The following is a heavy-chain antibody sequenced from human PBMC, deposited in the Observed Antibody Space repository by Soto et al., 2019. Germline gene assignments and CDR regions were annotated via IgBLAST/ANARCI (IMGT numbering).Heavy chain of an antibody. V-gene: IGHV3-23*01. CDR2: ISGSGGST. Sequence: PGGSLRLSCAASGFTFSSYAMSWVRQAPGKGLEWASAISGSGGSTYYADSVKGRFTISRDNSKNTLYLQMNSLRAEDTAVYYCAKVQKLAYYGMDVWGQGTTVTVSS. CDR3: AKVQKLAYYGMDV. CDR1: GFTFSSYA. J-gene: IGHJ6*02.